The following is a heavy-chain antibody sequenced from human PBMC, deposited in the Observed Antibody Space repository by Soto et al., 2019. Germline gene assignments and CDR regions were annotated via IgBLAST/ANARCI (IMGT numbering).Heavy chain of an antibody. V-gene: IGHV3-30*03. Sequence: QVQLVESGGGVVQPGRSLRLSCAVSGFTVSTYGMHWVRQAPGKGLEWVAVISRDGGTKYYADSVKGRFTISRDNSRNSLFLEMNSVRGDDTAVYYCAGEVASGYWGQGTLVTVSS. CDR1: GFTVSTYG. D-gene: IGHD3-10*01. CDR2: ISRDGGTK. J-gene: IGHJ1*01. CDR3: AGEVASGY.